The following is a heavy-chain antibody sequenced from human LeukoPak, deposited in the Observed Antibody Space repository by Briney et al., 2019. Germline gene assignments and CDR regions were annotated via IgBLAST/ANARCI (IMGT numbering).Heavy chain of an antibody. D-gene: IGHD5-18*01. V-gene: IGHV4-31*03. J-gene: IGHJ2*01. CDR1: GGSISSSIYY. Sequence: SETLSLTCTVSGGSISSSIYYWGWIRQHPGKGLEWIGYIYYSGSTYYNPSLKSRVTISVDTSKNQFSLKLSSVTAADTAVYYCARDRGDSYGFLPRNWYFDLWGRGTLVTVSS. CDR2: IYYSGST. CDR3: ARDRGDSYGFLPRNWYFDL.